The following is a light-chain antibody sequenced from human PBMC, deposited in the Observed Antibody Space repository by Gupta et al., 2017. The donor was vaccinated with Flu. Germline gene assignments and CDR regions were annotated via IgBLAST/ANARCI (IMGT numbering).Light chain of an antibody. Sequence: AIQFTQSPSSLSASVGDRVTLTCRASQGISSALAWYQQKPGKAPKRLIYDAASLESRVPSRFSGSGSGTDFTITISSLQPEDFASDYCQQFNNYPLPFTFGPGTKVEIK. CDR1: QGISSA. J-gene: IGKJ3*01. CDR2: DAA. V-gene: IGKV1D-13*01. CDR3: QQFNNYPLPFT.